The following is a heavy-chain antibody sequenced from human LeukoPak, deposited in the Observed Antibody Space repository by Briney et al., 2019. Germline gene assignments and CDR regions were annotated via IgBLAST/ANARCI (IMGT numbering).Heavy chain of an antibody. V-gene: IGHV3-21*01. Sequence: PGGSLRLSCAASGFTFSSNSMNWVRQAPGKGLEWVSSISSSSSYLYYADSVKGRFTISRDNAKNSLYLQMNSLRAEDTAVYYWARTYYYGSGSSPPDYFDYWGRGTLVTVSS. J-gene: IGHJ4*02. CDR3: ARTYYYGSGSSPPDYFDY. CDR1: GFTFSSNS. CDR2: ISSSSSYL. D-gene: IGHD3-10*01.